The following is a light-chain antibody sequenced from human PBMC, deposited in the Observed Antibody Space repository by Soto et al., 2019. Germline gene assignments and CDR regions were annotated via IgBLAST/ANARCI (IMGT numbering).Light chain of an antibody. CDR3: AGWDDSLNGYV. CDR2: SNN. J-gene: IGLJ1*01. CDR1: SSNIGRNT. Sequence: QSVLTQPPSASGTPGQRVTISCSGSSSNIGRNTVNWYQHLPGTAPKLLIYSNNQRPSGVPDRFSGSKSGTSASLAISGLQSEDEADYYCAGWDDSLNGYVFGPGTKVTVL. V-gene: IGLV1-44*01.